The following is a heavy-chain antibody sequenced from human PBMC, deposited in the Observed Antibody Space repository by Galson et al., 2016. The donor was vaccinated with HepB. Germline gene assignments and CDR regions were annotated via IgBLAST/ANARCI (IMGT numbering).Heavy chain of an antibody. Sequence: QSGAEVKKPGESLKISCKGSGHSFSRFWIAWVRHMPGKGLEWLGIIYPGDSDTRYSPSFEGQVTISVDKSINTAFLQWSSLKVSDPAIYYCARFERGVATTGSYYYNGMDVWGQGTTVTVSS. V-gene: IGHV5-51*01. CDR3: ARFERGVATTGSYYYNGMDV. CDR1: GHSFSRFW. J-gene: IGHJ6*02. D-gene: IGHD3-10*01. CDR2: IYPGDSDT.